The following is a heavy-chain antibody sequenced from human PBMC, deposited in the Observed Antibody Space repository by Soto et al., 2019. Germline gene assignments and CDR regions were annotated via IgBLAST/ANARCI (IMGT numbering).Heavy chain of an antibody. Sequence: EVQLVESGGRLVQRGGSLRLSCSDSGFIFGDHVMDWVRQAPGKGLERVAGISGSGNSPFFRDSVKGRFTISRDNSKNTVSLEMNNLRDEDSAMYFCARGTDSYSGSHELDAWGLGTLVTVSS. CDR3: ARGTDSYSGSHELDA. D-gene: IGHD1-26*01. V-gene: IGHV3-23*04. CDR2: ISGSGNSP. J-gene: IGHJ5*02. CDR1: GFIFGDHV.